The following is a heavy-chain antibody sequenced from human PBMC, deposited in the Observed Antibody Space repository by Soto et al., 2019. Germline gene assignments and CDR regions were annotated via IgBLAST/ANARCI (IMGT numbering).Heavy chain of an antibody. CDR3: ARDPFTIFGVVRYYYYYYGMDV. CDR1: GGTFSSYA. D-gene: IGHD3-3*01. Sequence: QVQLVQSGAEVKKPGSSVKVSCKASGGTFSSYAISWVRQAPGQGLEWMGGIIPIFGTANYAQKFQGRVTITADESTSTAFMELSSLISEDTDVYYCARDPFTIFGVVRYYYYYYGMDVWGQGTTVTVSS. J-gene: IGHJ6*02. V-gene: IGHV1-69*01. CDR2: IIPIFGTA.